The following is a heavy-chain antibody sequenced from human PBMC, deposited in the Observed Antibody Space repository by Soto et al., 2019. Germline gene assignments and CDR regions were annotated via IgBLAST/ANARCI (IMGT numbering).Heavy chain of an antibody. CDR1: GFNFNNYG. V-gene: IGHV3-33*01. D-gene: IGHD6-13*01. J-gene: IGHJ6*02. CDR3: ARRLISPPTRGAASARGGMDL. Sequence: QVQLVESGGGVVQPGRSLRLSCAASGFNFNNYGMHWVRQAPGKGLEWVAVIWNDGNGYYYANSVKGRFTISRDNSKNTLYLQMSSLRAEDTAVYYCARRLISPPTRGAASARGGMDLWGEGSTVTISS. CDR2: IWNDGNGY.